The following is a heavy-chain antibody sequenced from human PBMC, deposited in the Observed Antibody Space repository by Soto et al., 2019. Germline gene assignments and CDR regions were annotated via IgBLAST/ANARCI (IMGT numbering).Heavy chain of an antibody. J-gene: IGHJ5*02. CDR1: GGSISSSSYY. V-gene: IGHV4-39*01. Sequence: SETLSLTCTVSGGSISSSSYYWGWIRQPPGKGLEWIGSIYYSGSTYYNPSLKSRVTISVDTSKNQFSLKLSSVTAADTAVYYCARHQGIVVVTAAMRWFDPWGQGTLVTVSS. D-gene: IGHD2-2*01. CDR2: IYYSGST. CDR3: ARHQGIVVVTAAMRWFDP.